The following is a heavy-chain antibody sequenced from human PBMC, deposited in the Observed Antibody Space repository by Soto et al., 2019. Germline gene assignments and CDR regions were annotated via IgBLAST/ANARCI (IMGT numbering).Heavy chain of an antibody. CDR2: ISYDGSNK. Sequence: GGSLRLSCAASGFTFSSYGMHWVRQAPGKGLEWVAVISYDGSNKYYADSVKGRFTISRDNSKNTLYLQMNSLRAEDTAVYYCAKEGASTVTFRFYYGMDVWGQGTTVTVSS. CDR3: AKEGASTVTFRFYYGMDV. D-gene: IGHD4-4*01. CDR1: GFTFSSYG. J-gene: IGHJ6*02. V-gene: IGHV3-30*18.